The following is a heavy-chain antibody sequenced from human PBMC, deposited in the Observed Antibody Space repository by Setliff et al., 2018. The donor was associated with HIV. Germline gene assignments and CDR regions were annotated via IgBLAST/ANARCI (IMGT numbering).Heavy chain of an antibody. CDR1: GGSFTSYY. J-gene: IGHJ4*02. CDR3: ARGSYRGSGFFVRYFDF. CDR2: INHNGGT. D-gene: IGHD3-3*01. V-gene: IGHV4-34*01. Sequence: SETLSLTCAVYGGSFTSYYWTWIRQAPGKDLEWIGEINHNGGTNYNPSLKSRVTISVDRSKNQFFLRLTPVTAADTAVYYCARGSYRGSGFFVRYFDFWGQGSLVTVSS.